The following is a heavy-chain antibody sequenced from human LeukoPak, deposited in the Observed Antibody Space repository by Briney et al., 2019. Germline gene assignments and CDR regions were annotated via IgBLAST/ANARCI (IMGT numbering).Heavy chain of an antibody. CDR1: GYSFTSYW. CDR2: IYPGDSDT. V-gene: IGHV5-51*01. D-gene: IGHD3-22*01. CDR3: ARESENYYDSSGYSPFDY. Sequence: GESLKISCKGSGYSFTSYWIGWVRQMPGKGLEWMGIIYPGDSDTRYSPSFQGQVTISADKSISTAYLQWSSLKASDTAMYYCARESENYYDSSGYSPFDYWGQGTLVTVSS. J-gene: IGHJ4*02.